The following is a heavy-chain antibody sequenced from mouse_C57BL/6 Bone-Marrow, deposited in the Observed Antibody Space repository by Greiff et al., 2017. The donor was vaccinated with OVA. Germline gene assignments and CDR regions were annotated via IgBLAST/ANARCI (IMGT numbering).Heavy chain of an antibody. Sequence: QVQLQQSGAELARPGASVKLSCKASGYTFTSYGISWVKQRTGQGLEWIGEIYPRSGNTYYNEKFKGKATLTADKSSSTAYMELRSLTSEYSAVYFGARSVTTVVATPYFDYWGQGTTLTVSS. D-gene: IGHD1-1*01. V-gene: IGHV1-81*01. CDR2: IYPRSGNT. CDR3: ARSVTTVVATPYFDY. CDR1: GYTFTSYG. J-gene: IGHJ2*01.